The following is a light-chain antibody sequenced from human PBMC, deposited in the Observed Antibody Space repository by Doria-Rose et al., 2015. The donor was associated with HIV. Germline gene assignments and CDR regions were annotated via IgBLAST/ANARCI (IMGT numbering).Light chain of an antibody. CDR3: HQYGTSWT. CDR2: DGS. Sequence: TQPPGNLSLSPGARATLSCRASRRSSSNYLAWYQQKPGQAPSLLIYDGSTRATGIPGRFSASGSGTDFTLTINRLEPEDFALYYCHQYGTSWTFGQGTKVEI. V-gene: IGKV3-20*01. J-gene: IGKJ1*01. CDR1: RRSSSNY.